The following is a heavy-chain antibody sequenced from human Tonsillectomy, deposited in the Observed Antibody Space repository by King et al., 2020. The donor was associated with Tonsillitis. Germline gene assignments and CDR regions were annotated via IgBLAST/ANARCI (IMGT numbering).Heavy chain of an antibody. D-gene: IGHD3-10*01. CDR1: GFSLSTDGVG. Sequence: TLKESGPTLVKPTQTLTLTCTFSGFSLSTDGVGVGWIRQPPGKALEWLALIYWNDDKRYSPSLKSRLTVTKDTSKSQVVLTMTNMDPVDTATYYCAHPSGGYYTNWFDPWGQGTLVTVSS. CDR2: IYWNDDK. V-gene: IGHV2-5*01. CDR3: AHPSGGYYTNWFDP. J-gene: IGHJ5*02.